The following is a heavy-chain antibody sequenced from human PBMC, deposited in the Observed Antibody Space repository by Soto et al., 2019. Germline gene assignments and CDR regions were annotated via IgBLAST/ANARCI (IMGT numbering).Heavy chain of an antibody. CDR3: ARGASISTRSYYSYGIDV. D-gene: IGHD2-2*01. J-gene: IGHJ6*02. CDR2: IYPGDSDT. CDR1: GYSFTSYW. V-gene: IGHV5-51*01. Sequence: GESLKISCKGSGYSFTSYWIGWVRQMPGKGLEWMGIIYPGDSDTRCSPSFQGQVTISADKSISTAYLQWSSLKASDTAMYYCARGASISTRSYYSYGIDVWGQGTTVTVSS.